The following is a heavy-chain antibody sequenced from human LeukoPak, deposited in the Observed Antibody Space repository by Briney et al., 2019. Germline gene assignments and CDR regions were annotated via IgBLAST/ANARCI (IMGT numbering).Heavy chain of an antibody. CDR3: ARDLTNNWFDP. CDR1: GGSISSNDW. CDR2: IYQSGST. Sequence: PSETLSLTCTVSGGSISSNDWWSWVRPPPGKGLEWIGEIYQSGSTNYNPSLKSRVTISVDKSKNQFSLKLTSVTAADTAVYYCARDLTNNWFDPWGQGTLVTVSS. J-gene: IGHJ5*02. D-gene: IGHD4-11*01. V-gene: IGHV4-4*02.